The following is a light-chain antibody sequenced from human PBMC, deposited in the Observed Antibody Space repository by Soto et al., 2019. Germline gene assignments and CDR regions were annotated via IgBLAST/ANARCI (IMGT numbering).Light chain of an antibody. V-gene: IGKV3-15*01. Sequence: EIVMTQSPATLSVSPGERVSLSCRASQSVNSKLAWYQQKPGQAPRLLIYGASTRATGIPARFSGSRSGTEFTLTISSLQSEDFAVYFGQQYNNWPPITVGPGTRLEIK. CDR1: QSVNSK. CDR2: GAS. J-gene: IGKJ5*01. CDR3: QQYNNWPPIT.